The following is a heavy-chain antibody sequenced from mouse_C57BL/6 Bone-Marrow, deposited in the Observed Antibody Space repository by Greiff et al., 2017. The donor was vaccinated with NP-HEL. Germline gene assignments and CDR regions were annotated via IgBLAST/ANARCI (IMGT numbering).Heavy chain of an antibody. J-gene: IGHJ2*01. Sequence: EVKLVESGGGLVQPGGSMKLSCAASGFTFSDAWMDWVRQSPEKGLEWVAEIRNKANNHATYYAESVKGRFTISRDDSKSSVYLQMNSLRAEDTGIYYCTLNWEKRVFDYWGQGTTLTVSS. CDR2: IRNKANNHAT. CDR3: TLNWEKRVFDY. CDR1: GFTFSDAW. D-gene: IGHD4-1*01. V-gene: IGHV6-6*01.